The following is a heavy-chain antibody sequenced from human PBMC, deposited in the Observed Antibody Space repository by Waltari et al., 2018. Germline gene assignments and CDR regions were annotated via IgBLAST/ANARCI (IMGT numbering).Heavy chain of an antibody. CDR3: ARDRCNSTSCLSRGAFDI. J-gene: IGHJ3*02. D-gene: IGHD2-2*01. V-gene: IGHV4-4*07. CDR1: GGSISSYY. CDR2: IYASGST. Sequence: QVQLQESGPGLVKPSETLSLTCTVSGGSISSYYWSWVRQPAGKGLEWLGRIYASGSTTHNPALRSRVTMSVETSKNHFSLRRTSVTAADTAVYYCARDRCNSTSCLSRGAFDIWGQGTMVTVSS.